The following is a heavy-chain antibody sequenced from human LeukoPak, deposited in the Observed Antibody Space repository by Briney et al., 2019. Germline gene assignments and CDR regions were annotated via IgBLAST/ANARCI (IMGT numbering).Heavy chain of an antibody. D-gene: IGHD1-26*01. CDR2: ISYDGSNK. J-gene: IGHJ4*02. CDR1: GFTFSSYA. CDR3: ARDSERFDY. V-gene: IGHV3-30-3*01. Sequence: GRSLRLSCAASGFTFSSYAMHWVRQAPGKGLEWVAVISYDGSNKYYADSVKGRFTISRDNSKNTLYLQMNSLRAEDTAVYYCARDSERFDYWGKGPLVTVS.